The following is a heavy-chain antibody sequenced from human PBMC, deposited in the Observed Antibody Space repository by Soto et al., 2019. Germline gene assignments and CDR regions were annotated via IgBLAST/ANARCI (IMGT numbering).Heavy chain of an antibody. Sequence: QVQLQESGPGLVKPSQTLSLTCTVSGGSISSGGYYWSWIRQHPGKGLEWIGYIYYSGSTYYNPSLNSRVSISVDTSKNQFSLKLSSVTAADTAVYYCARDPPSPRYYYYGMDVWGQGTTVTVSS. CDR3: ARDPPSPRYYYYGMDV. J-gene: IGHJ6*02. CDR1: GGSISSGGYY. V-gene: IGHV4-31*03. CDR2: IYYSGST.